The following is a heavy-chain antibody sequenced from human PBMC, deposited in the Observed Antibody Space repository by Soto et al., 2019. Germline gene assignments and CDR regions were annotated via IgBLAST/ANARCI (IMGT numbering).Heavy chain of an antibody. CDR1: GFTFSSYN. J-gene: IGHJ3*02. CDR2: ISTSSTYI. Sequence: PGGSLRLSCVASGFTFSSYNINWVRQAPGKGLEGCSSISTSSTYIFYTDSVKARFTISRDNAKNSLYLQMNSLRAEDTAVYFCARGKGLSYGSSALDIWGRGTMVTV. V-gene: IGHV3-21*01. D-gene: IGHD3-16*01. CDR3: ARGKGLSYGSSALDI.